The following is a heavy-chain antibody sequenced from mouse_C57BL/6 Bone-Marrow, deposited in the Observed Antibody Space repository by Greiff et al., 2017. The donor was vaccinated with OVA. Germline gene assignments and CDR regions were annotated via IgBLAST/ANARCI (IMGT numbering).Heavy chain of an antibody. V-gene: IGHV1-42*01. CDR3: ARRKGGEDYYAMDY. Sequence: VQLKQSGPELVKPGASVKISCKASGYSFTGYYMNWVKQSPEKSLEWIGEINPSTGGTTYNQKFKAKATLTVDKSSSTAYMQLKSLTSEDSAVYDCARRKGGEDYYAMDYWGQGTSVTVSS. CDR2: INPSTGGT. D-gene: IGHD1-1*02. CDR1: GYSFTGYY. J-gene: IGHJ4*01.